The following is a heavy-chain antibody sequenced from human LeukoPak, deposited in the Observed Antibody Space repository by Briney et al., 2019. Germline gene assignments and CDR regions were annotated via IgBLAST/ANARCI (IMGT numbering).Heavy chain of an antibody. D-gene: IGHD4-17*01. V-gene: IGHV3-9*01. CDR2: ISWNSGSI. J-gene: IGHJ5*02. CDR1: GFTFDDYA. Sequence: PGGSLRLSCAASGFTFDDYAMHWVRQAPGKGLEWVSGISWNSGSIGYADSVKGRFTISRDNSKNTLYLQMNSLRAEDTAVYSKAYTTGLEPWGQGTLVTVSS. CDR3: AYTTGLEP.